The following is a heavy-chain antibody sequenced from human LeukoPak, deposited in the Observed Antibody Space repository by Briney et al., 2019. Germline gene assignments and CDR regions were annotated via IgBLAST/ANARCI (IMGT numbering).Heavy chain of an antibody. CDR3: AKDHSSSWYNYYYYYMDV. CDR2: IRYDGSNK. J-gene: IGHJ6*03. V-gene: IGHV3-30*02. Sequence: GGSLRLSCAASGFTFRSYGMHWVRQAPGKGLEWVTFIRYDGSNKYYTDSVKGRFTISRDNSKNTLYLQMNSLRAEDTAVYYCAKDHSSSWYNYYYYYMDVWGKGTTVTVSS. D-gene: IGHD6-13*01. CDR1: GFTFRSYG.